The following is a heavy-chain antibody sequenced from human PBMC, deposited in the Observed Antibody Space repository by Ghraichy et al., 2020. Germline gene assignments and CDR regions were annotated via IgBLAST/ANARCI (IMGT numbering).Heavy chain of an antibody. D-gene: IGHD3-10*01. J-gene: IGHJ4*02. Sequence: SQTLSLTCAVSGASITSGPHYWSWIRQHPGQGLEWIGFISYSGSVYYNPSLKSRLSISLDTSENQFSLKLTSVTAADTAVYYCATATLTYDFGSGSYYFDQGSQGSLVTVSS. CDR1: GASITSGPHY. V-gene: IGHV4-31*11. CDR3: ATATLTYDFGSGSYYFDQ. CDR2: ISYSGSV.